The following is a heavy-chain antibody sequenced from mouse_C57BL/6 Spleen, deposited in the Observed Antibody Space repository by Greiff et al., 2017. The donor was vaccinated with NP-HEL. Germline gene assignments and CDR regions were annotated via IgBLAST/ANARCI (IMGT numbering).Heavy chain of an antibody. D-gene: IGHD1-1*01. CDR1: GYTFTTYP. CDR3: ARGYGSSYGYYAMDY. V-gene: IGHV1-47*01. J-gene: IGHJ4*01. CDR2: FHPYNDDT. Sequence: VKLVESGAELVKPGASVKMSCKASGYTFTTYPIEWMKQNHGKSLEWIGNFHPYNDDTKYNEKFKGKATLTVEKSSSTVYLELSRLTSDDSAVYYCARGYGSSYGYYAMDYWGQGTSVTVSS.